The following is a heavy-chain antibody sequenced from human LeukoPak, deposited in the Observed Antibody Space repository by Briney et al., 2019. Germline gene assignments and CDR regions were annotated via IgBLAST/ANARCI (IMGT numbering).Heavy chain of an antibody. D-gene: IGHD3-3*02. J-gene: IGHJ3*02. CDR1: GVTFSRYS. CDR2: ISSSSSYI. CDR3: ARAGKIALRAFDI. Sequence: GGSLRLSCAASGVTFSRYSMNWVRQAPGKGLEWVSPISSSSSYIYYADSVKGRFTISRDNAKNSLYLQMNSLRAEDTAVYYCARAGKIALRAFDIWGQGTMVTVSP. V-gene: IGHV3-21*01.